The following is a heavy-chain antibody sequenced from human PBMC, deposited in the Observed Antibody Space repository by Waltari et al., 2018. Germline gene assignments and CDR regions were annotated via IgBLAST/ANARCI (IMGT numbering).Heavy chain of an antibody. Sequence: QVQLQESGQGLVKPSGTLSLTCAVSGDSISGNYWWGWVRQSPEKGLEWIGQVHHSGKTHYNPSLQSRVTISLDKRKNQFSLNLNSVTAADAAVYYCAGDRAIGLFFDCWGRGTLVTVSS. V-gene: IGHV4-4*02. D-gene: IGHD3-10*01. CDR1: GDSISGNYW. CDR3: AGDRAIGLFFDC. CDR2: VHHSGKT. J-gene: IGHJ4*02.